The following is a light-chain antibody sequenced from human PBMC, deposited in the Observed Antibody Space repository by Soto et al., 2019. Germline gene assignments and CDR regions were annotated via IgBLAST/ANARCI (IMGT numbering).Light chain of an antibody. Sequence: QSVLTQPPSVSGAPGQRVTISCTGSRSNIGAGYDVHWYQQLPGTAPRLLIYTNTYRPSGGPDRFSGSKSGTSASLAISGLQAEDEADYYCQSYDSRLRAWVFGTGTKVTVL. J-gene: IGLJ1*01. V-gene: IGLV1-40*01. CDR2: TNT. CDR1: RSNIGAGYD. CDR3: QSYDSRLRAWV.